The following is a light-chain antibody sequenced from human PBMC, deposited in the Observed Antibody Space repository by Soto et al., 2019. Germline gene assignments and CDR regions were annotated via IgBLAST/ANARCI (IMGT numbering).Light chain of an antibody. Sequence: QSALTQPPSASGSPGQSVTISCTGTSSDVGGYNYVSWYQQHPGKAPKLMIYEVSKRPSGVPDRFSGSKSGNTASLTVSGLQAEDEAGYYCSSYAGSNNFVFGTGTKLT. J-gene: IGLJ1*01. V-gene: IGLV2-8*01. CDR2: EVS. CDR1: SSDVGGYNY. CDR3: SSYAGSNNFV.